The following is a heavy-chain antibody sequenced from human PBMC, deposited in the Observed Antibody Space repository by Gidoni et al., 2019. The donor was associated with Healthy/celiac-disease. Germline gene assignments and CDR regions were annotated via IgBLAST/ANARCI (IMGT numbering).Heavy chain of an antibody. J-gene: IGHJ5*02. D-gene: IGHD2-15*01. CDR3: ARGRWGVVAATGLNDWFDP. CDR2: TYYRSKWYN. Sequence: QVQLQQSGPGLVKPSQTLSLTCAISGDSVSSNSSAWNWIRQSPSRGLEWLGRTYYRSKWYNDYAVSVKSRITINPDTSKNQFSLQLNSVTPEDTAVYYCARGRWGVVAATGLNDWFDPWGQGTLVTVSS. CDR1: GDSVSSNSSA. V-gene: IGHV6-1*01.